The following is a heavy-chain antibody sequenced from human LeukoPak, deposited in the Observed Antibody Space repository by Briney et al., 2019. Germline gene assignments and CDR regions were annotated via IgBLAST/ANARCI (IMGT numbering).Heavy chain of an antibody. CDR3: ARDSDWDDAFDI. CDR2: ISSSSSYI. Sequence: GGSLRLSCAASGFTFSSYSMNWVRQAPGKGLEWVSSISSSSSYIYYADSVKGRFTISRDNAKNSLYLQMNSLRAEDTAVYYCARDSDWDDAFDIWGQGTMVTAS. J-gene: IGHJ3*02. D-gene: IGHD3-9*01. V-gene: IGHV3-21*01. CDR1: GFTFSSYS.